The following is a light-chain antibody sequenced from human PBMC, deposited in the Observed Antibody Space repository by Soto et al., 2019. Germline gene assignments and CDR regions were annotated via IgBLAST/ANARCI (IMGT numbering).Light chain of an antibody. CDR3: QQYYSDSSDT. CDR1: QSISNW. Sequence: DIQMTQSPSTLSASVGDRVTITCRASQSISNWLAWYQQKPGKAPKILIYDASSLESGVPSRFSGSGSGTEFTLTISSLQPDDFTTYYCQQYYSDSSDTFGQGTKLEIK. J-gene: IGKJ2*01. CDR2: DAS. V-gene: IGKV1-5*01.